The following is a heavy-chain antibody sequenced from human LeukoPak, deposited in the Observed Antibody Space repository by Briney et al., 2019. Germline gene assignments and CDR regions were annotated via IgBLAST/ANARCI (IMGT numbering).Heavy chain of an antibody. Sequence: PGGSLRLSCAASGFTFSSYSMNWVRQAPGKGLVWVSRINSDGSSTSYADSVKGRFTISRDNAKNTLYLQMNSLRAEDTAVYYCARDSGYDRGFDYWGQGTLVTVSS. CDR3: ARDSGYDRGFDY. V-gene: IGHV3-74*01. CDR1: GFTFSSYS. D-gene: IGHD5-12*01. CDR2: INSDGSST. J-gene: IGHJ4*02.